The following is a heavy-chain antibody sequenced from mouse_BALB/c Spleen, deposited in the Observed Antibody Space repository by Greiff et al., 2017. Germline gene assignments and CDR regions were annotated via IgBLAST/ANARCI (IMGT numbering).Heavy chain of an antibody. J-gene: IGHJ2*01. D-gene: IGHD3-3*01. Sequence: EVKVEESGGGLVQPGGSRKLSCAASGFTFSSFGMHWVRQAPEKGLEWVAYISSGSSTIYYADTVKGRFTISRDNPKNTLFLQMTSLRSEDTAMYYCARSSGGLYYFDYWGQGTTLTVSS. CDR1: GFTFSSFG. CDR2: ISSGSSTI. V-gene: IGHV5-17*02. CDR3: ARSSGGLYYFDY.